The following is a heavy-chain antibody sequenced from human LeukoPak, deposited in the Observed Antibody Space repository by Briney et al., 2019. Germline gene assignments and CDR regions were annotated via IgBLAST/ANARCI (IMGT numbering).Heavy chain of an antibody. D-gene: IGHD4-11*01. J-gene: IGHJ4*02. CDR3: ARDTTTVTFDY. V-gene: IGHV4-39*07. CDR1: GGSISSSPYW. CDR2: IYFSGST. Sequence: SETLSLTCTVSGGSISSSPYWWRWIRQPPGKGLEWIATIYFSGSTFYHPSLEGRVSISVDTSKNQFSLKLSSVTAADTAVYYCARDTTTVTFDYWGQGTLVTVSS.